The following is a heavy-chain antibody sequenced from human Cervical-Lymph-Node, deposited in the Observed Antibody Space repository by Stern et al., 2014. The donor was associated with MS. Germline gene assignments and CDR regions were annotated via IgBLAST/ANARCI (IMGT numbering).Heavy chain of an antibody. CDR1: GGSMSSKY. CDR3: ARVTGRGTRQNWFDS. J-gene: IGHJ5*01. V-gene: IGHV4-59*01. Sequence: VQLVESSPGLVKPSETVSLTCTVSGGSMSSKYWNWIRQPPGKGLEWIGYIYSDGSTNYNPSLKSRVVMSLEKSTNQFSLSLTSVTAADTAVYYCARVTGRGTRQNWFDSWGQGTLVTVSS. CDR2: IYSDGST. D-gene: IGHD1-26*01.